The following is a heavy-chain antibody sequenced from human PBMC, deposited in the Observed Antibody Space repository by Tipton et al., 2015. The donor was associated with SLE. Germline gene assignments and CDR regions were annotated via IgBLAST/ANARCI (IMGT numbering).Heavy chain of an antibody. V-gene: IGHV4-59*01. CDR2: IYYSGST. Sequence: TLSLTCTVSGGSISSYYWSWIRQPPGKGLEWIGYIYYSGSTNYNPSLKSRVTKSVDTSKNQFSLKLSSVPAADTAVYYCARVRGRGYFQHWGQGTLVTVSS. CDR3: ARVRGRGYFQH. CDR1: GGSISSYY. D-gene: IGHD3-10*01. J-gene: IGHJ1*01.